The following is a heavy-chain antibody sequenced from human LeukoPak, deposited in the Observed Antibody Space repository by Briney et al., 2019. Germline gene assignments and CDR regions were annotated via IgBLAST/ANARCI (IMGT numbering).Heavy chain of an antibody. V-gene: IGHV3-30*02. CDR3: AKDRFGAVFGFDY. CDR1: GFRFSDYG. D-gene: IGHD3-10*01. Sequence: GGSLRLSCVASGFRFSDYGMNWVRQAPGKGLEWVAFIRYDGDSKFYADSVKGRITISRDNSKNTLSLQMDSLSAEDTAVYFCAKDRFGAVFGFDYWGQGTLVTVSS. J-gene: IGHJ4*02. CDR2: IRYDGDSK.